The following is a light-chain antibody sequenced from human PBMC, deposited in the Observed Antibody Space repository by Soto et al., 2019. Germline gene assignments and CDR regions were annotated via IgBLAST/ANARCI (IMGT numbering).Light chain of an antibody. CDR3: QSYDSGNQV. CDR2: EDN. V-gene: IGLV6-57*04. CDR1: SGSIASNY. Sequence: NFMLTQPHSVSESPGKTVTISCTRSSGSIASNYVQWYQQRPGSAPTTVIYEDNQRPSGVPDRFSGSIDSSSNSASLTISGMKTGDEADNSCQSYDSGNQVFGGGTKLPAL. J-gene: IGLJ2*01.